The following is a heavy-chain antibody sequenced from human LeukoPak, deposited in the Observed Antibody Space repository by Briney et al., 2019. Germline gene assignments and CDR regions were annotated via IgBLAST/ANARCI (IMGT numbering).Heavy chain of an antibody. CDR1: GGSISSYY. CDR2: IYYSGST. CDR3: ARMSVVPAAIPYFDY. Sequence: SETLSLTCTVSGGSISSYYWSWIRQPPGKGLEWIGYIYYSGSTNYNPSLKSRVTISVDTSKSQFSLKLSSVTAADTAVYYCARMSVVPAAIPYFDYWGQGTLVTVSS. D-gene: IGHD2-2*01. J-gene: IGHJ4*02. V-gene: IGHV4-59*12.